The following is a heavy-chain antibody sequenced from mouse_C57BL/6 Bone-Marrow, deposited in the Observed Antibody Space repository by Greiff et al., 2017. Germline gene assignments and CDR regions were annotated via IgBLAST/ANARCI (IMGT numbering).Heavy chain of an antibody. Sequence: VQLQQSGAELVRPGASVTLSCKASGYTFTDYEMHWVKQTPVHGLEWIGAIDPETGGTAYNQKFKGKAILTADKSSSTAYMELRSLTSEDSAVYYCKRRGYYGSSYDYAMDYWGQGTSVTVSS. CDR1: GYTFTDYE. CDR2: IDPETGGT. D-gene: IGHD1-1*01. J-gene: IGHJ4*01. V-gene: IGHV1-15*01. CDR3: KRRGYYGSSYDYAMDY.